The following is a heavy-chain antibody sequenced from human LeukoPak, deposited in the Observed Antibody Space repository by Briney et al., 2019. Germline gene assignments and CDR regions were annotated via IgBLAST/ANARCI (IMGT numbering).Heavy chain of an antibody. J-gene: IGHJ4*02. CDR3: ARGRRGLAAAGVEGFDY. CDR2: IIPILGIA. CDR1: GGTFSSYA. V-gene: IGHV1-69*04. D-gene: IGHD6-13*01. Sequence: GSSVKVSCKASGGTFSSYAISWVRQAPGQGLEWMGRIIPILGIANYAQKFQGRVTITADKSTSTAYMELSSLRSEDTAVYYCARGRRGLAAAGVEGFDYWGQGTLVTVSS.